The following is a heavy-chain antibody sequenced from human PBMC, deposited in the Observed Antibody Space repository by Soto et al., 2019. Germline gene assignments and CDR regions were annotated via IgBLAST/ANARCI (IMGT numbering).Heavy chain of an antibody. D-gene: IGHD3-3*01. CDR1: GFTFSSYD. V-gene: IGHV3-13*01. J-gene: IGHJ6*02. CDR3: ARGDFWSGPHYYGMDV. Sequence: PGGSLRLSCAASGFTFSSYDMHWVRQATGKGLEWVSAIGTAGDTYYPGSVKGRFTISRENAKNSLYLQMNSLRAEDTAVYYCARGDFWSGPHYYGMDVWGQGTTVTVSS. CDR2: IGTAGDT.